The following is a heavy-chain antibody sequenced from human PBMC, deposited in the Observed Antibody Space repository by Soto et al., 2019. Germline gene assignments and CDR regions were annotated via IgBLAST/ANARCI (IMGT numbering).Heavy chain of an antibody. J-gene: IGHJ5*01. CDR1: GGTFSGYY. V-gene: IGHV4-34*01. Sequence: SETLSLTCAFYGGTFSGYYWSWIRQPPGKGLEWIGEINHSGSTNYNPSLKSRVTISVDTSKNQFSLKLNSVTAADTAVYYCARARRGTYYYFRSGYYSHRCDSWGQGTLVTVSS. CDR2: INHSGST. CDR3: ARARRGTYYYFRSGYYSHRCDS. D-gene: IGHD3-3*01.